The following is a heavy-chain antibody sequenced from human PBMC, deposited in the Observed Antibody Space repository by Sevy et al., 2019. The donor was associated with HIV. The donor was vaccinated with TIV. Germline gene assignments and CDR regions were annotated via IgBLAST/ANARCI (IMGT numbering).Heavy chain of an antibody. V-gene: IGHV3-30*18. Sequence: GGSLRLSCAASGFTFNFYGMHWVRQAPGKGLEWVALISYDGNLKYYADSAKGRFTISRDNSKNTLYLQMNSLRPEDTAVYYCVKAPNDYDNSGWAGLEVWGKGTTVTVSS. CDR2: ISYDGNLK. D-gene: IGHD3-22*01. CDR1: GFTFNFYG. CDR3: VKAPNDYDNSGWAGLEV. J-gene: IGHJ6*04.